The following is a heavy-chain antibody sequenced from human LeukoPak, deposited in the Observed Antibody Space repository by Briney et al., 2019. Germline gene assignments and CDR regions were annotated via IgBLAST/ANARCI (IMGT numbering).Heavy chain of an antibody. D-gene: IGHD5-24*01. J-gene: IGHJ6*02. Sequence: ASVTVSCKASGYTFTSYAMHWVRQAPGQRLEWMGWINAGNGNTKYSQKFQGRVTITRDTSASTAYMELSSLRSEDTAVYYCARDGYKRDYYYGMDVWGQGTTVTVSS. CDR1: GYTFTSYA. V-gene: IGHV1-3*01. CDR2: INAGNGNT. CDR3: ARDGYKRDYYYGMDV.